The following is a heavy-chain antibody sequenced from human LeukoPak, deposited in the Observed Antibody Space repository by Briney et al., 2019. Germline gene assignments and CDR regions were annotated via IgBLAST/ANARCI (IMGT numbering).Heavy chain of an antibody. Sequence: PGGSLRLSCAASGFTFSSYSMNWVRQALGKGLEWVSYISSSSSTIYYADSVKGRFTISRDNAKNSLYLQMNSLRAEDTAVYYCARDGVTVTTYSYYYYYMDVWGKGTTVTVSS. CDR3: ARDGVTVTTYSYYYYYMDV. D-gene: IGHD4-11*01. V-gene: IGHV3-48*04. CDR2: ISSSSSTI. J-gene: IGHJ6*03. CDR1: GFTFSSYS.